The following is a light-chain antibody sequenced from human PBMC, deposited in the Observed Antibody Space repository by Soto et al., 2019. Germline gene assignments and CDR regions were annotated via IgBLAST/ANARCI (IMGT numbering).Light chain of an antibody. CDR3: QQYNNLPVT. J-gene: IGKJ5*01. CDR2: GVS. Sequence: EVVMTQSPITLSVSPGERATLSCRASQSVSSDLAWYHQKPGQGPRLLIYGVSTRATGIPGRFSGSGSGTEFTLTTSSVQTEDLAVYFCQQYNNLPVTFGQGTRLEIK. V-gene: IGKV3D-15*01. CDR1: QSVSSD.